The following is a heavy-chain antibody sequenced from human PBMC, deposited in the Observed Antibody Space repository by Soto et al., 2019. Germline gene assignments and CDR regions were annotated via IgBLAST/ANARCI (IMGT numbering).Heavy chain of an antibody. CDR3: ARDNWNSY. D-gene: IGHD1-7*01. V-gene: IGHV3-74*01. CDR1: GFTFSSYW. Sequence: EVQLVESGGGLVQPGGSVRLSCAASGFTFSSYWMHWVRQDPGKGLMWVSRIHNDGSTTRYADSVKGRFTISRDNAKNTLYLQMSSLRVQDTAVYYCARDNWNSYWGQGTLVTVSP. CDR2: IHNDGSTT. J-gene: IGHJ4*01.